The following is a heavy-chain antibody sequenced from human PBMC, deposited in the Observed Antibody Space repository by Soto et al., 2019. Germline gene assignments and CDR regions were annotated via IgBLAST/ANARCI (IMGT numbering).Heavy chain of an antibody. Sequence: EVQLVESGGGWVKPGGSLRLSCAASGFTFSNAWMNWVRQAPGKGRGWVGRIKSKTDGGTTDYAAPVKGRFTISRDDSKHTLYLQMNSLKTEDTAVYYCTTVSSDYYYYGMDVWGQGTTVTVSS. J-gene: IGHJ6*02. CDR2: IKSKTDGGTT. CDR1: GFTFSNAW. D-gene: IGHD2-15*01. V-gene: IGHV3-15*07. CDR3: TTVSSDYYYYGMDV.